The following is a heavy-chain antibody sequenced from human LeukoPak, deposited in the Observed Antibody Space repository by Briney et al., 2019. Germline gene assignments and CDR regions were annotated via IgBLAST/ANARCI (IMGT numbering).Heavy chain of an antibody. Sequence: SETLSLTCTVSGGSISSYYWSWLRQPPGKGLEWIGYIYYRGSTNYNPSLKSRVTISVDTSKNQFSLKLSSVTAAGTAVYYCARVNTQGVPSPWGQGILVTVSS. CDR2: IYYRGST. CDR3: ARVNTQGVPSP. V-gene: IGHV4-59*08. J-gene: IGHJ5*02. D-gene: IGHD2-15*01. CDR1: GGSISSYY.